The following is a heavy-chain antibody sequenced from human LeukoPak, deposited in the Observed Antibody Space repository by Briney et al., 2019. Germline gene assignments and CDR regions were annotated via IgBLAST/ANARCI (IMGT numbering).Heavy chain of an antibody. J-gene: IGHJ4*02. CDR1: GGSISSYY. CDR2: IYYSGST. D-gene: IGHD3-10*01. V-gene: IGHV4-59*01. Sequence: PSETLSLTCTVSGGSISSYYWSWIRQPPGKGLEWIGYIYYSGSTNCNPSLKSRVTISVDTSKNQFSLKLSSVTAADTAVYYCARGFRDSGSYNFDYWGQGTLVTVSS. CDR3: ARGFRDSGSYNFDY.